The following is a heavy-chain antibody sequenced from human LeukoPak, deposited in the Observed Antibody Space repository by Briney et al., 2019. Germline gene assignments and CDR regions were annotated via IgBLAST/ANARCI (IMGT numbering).Heavy chain of an antibody. D-gene: IGHD6-19*01. Sequence: SETLSLTCTVSGGSIISYYWSWIRQPPGKGLEWIGYIYYSGSSNYNPSLKTRVTISVDTSKNQFSLKLSSVTAADTAVYYCASCSGWGLYYYYYMDVWGKGTTVTVSS. CDR3: ASCSGWGLYYYYYMDV. CDR2: IYYSGSS. CDR1: GGSIISYY. V-gene: IGHV4-59*12. J-gene: IGHJ6*03.